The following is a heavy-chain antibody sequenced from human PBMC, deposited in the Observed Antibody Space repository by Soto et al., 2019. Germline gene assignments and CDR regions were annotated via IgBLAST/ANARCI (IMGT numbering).Heavy chain of an antibody. CDR3: AKCSIEYSASVDN. CDR2: ISARGGSL. CDR1: GFSFSSYA. D-gene: IGHD5-12*01. Sequence: EVQLLESGGGLVQPGGSLRLSCAASGFSFSSYAMVWVRQAPGNGLEWVSVISARGGSLYFADSVKGRFTISRDNSKNVLSLEMNSLRAEDTATYCCAKCSIEYSASVDNWGQGTLVVVSS. V-gene: IGHV3-23*01. J-gene: IGHJ4*02.